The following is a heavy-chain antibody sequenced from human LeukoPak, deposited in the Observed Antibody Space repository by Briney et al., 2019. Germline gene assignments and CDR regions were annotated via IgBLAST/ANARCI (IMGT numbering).Heavy chain of an antibody. Sequence: SETLSLTRAVYGGSFSGYYWSWIRQPPGKGLEWIGEINHSGSTNYNPSLKSRVTISVDTSKNQFSLKLSSVTAADTAVYYCARGRGYSSGWSSYYYYMDVWGKGTTVTVSS. V-gene: IGHV4-34*01. CDR2: INHSGST. J-gene: IGHJ6*03. CDR1: GGSFSGYY. D-gene: IGHD6-19*01. CDR3: ARGRGYSSGWSSYYYYMDV.